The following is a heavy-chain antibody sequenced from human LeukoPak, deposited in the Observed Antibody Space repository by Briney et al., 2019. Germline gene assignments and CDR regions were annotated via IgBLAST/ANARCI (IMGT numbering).Heavy chain of an antibody. J-gene: IGHJ4*02. D-gene: IGHD7-27*01. CDR1: GFTFNSFF. CDR3: VRDLGHSRHYFEY. Sequence: GGSLRLSCAASGFTFNSFFLNWVRLTPGRELEWVACISQDGSETFYMDSVRGRFTVSRDNTKNSLYLQMDSLRAEDTAVYFCVRDLGHSRHYFEYWGQGALVTVSS. V-gene: IGHV3-7*01. CDR2: ISQDGSET.